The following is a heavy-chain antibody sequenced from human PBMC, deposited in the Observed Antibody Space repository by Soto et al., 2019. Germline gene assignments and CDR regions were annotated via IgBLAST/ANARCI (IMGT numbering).Heavy chain of an antibody. V-gene: IGHV4-59*12. CDR1: GGSISSYY. Sequence: PSETLSLTCTVSGGSISSYYWGWIRQPPGKGLEWIGCIYYSGSTYYNPSLKSRVTISVDTSKNQFSLKLSSVTAADTAVHYCARERPDGSRLDPWGQGTLVTVS. J-gene: IGHJ5*02. CDR2: IYYSGST. D-gene: IGHD6-13*01. CDR3: ARERPDGSRLDP.